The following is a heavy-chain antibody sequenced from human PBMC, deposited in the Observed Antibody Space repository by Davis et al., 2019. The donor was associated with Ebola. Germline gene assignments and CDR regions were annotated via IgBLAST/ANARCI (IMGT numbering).Heavy chain of an antibody. J-gene: IGHJ4*02. CDR3: ARGAYGDYFWY. CDR2: IYSSGST. CDR1: GFTVSSNH. D-gene: IGHD4-17*01. V-gene: IGHV3-53*01. Sequence: PGGSLRLSCAASGFTVSSNHMSWVRQAPGKGLEWVSVIYSSGSTYYADSVKGRFTISRDNSKNTLYLQMNSLRAEDTAVYYCARGAYGDYFWYWGQGTLVTVSS.